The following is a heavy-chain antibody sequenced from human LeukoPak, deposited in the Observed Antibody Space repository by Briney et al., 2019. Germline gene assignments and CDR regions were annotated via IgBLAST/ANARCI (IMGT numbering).Heavy chain of an antibody. V-gene: IGHV3-48*03. Sequence: PGGSLRLSCAASGFTFSSYELNWVRQAPGKGLEWVSYISDTGSTIYYADSVKGRFTISRDNSKNTLYLQMNSLRAEDTAVYYCAKDGARTVAGTRSGQRWFDPWGQGTLVTVSS. J-gene: IGHJ5*02. CDR1: GFTFSSYE. D-gene: IGHD6-19*01. CDR3: AKDGARTVAGTRSGQRWFDP. CDR2: ISDTGSTI.